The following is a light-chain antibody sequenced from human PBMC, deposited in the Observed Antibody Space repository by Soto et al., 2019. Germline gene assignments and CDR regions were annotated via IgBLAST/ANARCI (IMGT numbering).Light chain of an antibody. J-gene: IGKJ5*01. V-gene: IGKV3-20*01. CDR2: DAS. CDR1: QGIGDT. Sequence: EVVMTQSPATLSVSPGEGVTLSCRASQGIGDTLAWYQHKPGQTPRLLIYDASNRATGIPARFSGSGSGTDFTLTISRLEPEDFAVYYCQQYGSPLITFGQGTRLEIK. CDR3: QQYGSPLIT.